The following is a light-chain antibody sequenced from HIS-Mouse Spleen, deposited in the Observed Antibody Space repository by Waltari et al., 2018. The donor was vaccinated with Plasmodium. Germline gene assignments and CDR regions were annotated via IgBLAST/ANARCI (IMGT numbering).Light chain of an antibody. Sequence: SCVLTQPPSVSVSPGQTARLTCSGDASPRKYAYWYQQKSGQAPVLVIYEDSKRPSGIPERFSGYSSGTMATLTISGAQVEDEADYYCYSTDSSGNHRVFGGGTKLTVL. CDR1: ASPRKY. CDR2: EDS. J-gene: IGLJ3*02. CDR3: YSTDSSGNHRV. V-gene: IGLV3-10*01.